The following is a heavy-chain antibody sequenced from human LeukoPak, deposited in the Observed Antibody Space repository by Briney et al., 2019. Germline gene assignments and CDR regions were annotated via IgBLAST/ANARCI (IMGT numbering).Heavy chain of an antibody. CDR3: ARMAYGGNYWTSFDY. CDR2: IGLDDDK. Sequence: SGPALVKPTQTLTLTCTFSGFSLSMSGMRVSWIRQPPGKALEWLARIGLDDDKFYRTSLKTKLTISKDTSKNQVVLTMTNMDPVDTATYYCARMAYGGNYWTSFDYWGQGTLVTVSS. D-gene: IGHD1-26*01. J-gene: IGHJ4*02. CDR1: GFSLSMSGMR. V-gene: IGHV2-70*04.